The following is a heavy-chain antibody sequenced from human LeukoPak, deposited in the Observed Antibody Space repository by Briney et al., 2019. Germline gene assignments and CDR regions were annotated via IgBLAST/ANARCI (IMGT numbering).Heavy chain of an antibody. D-gene: IGHD1-26*01. J-gene: IGHJ4*02. CDR1: GFTFNNYA. CDR2: IIDSGIST. CDR3: AKGSRGNYYD. V-gene: IGHV3-23*01. Sequence: GGSLRLSCAASGFTFNNYALTWVCQAPEKGLEWVSSIIDSGISTYYGDSVKGRFTISRDNSKNTLYLQMNSLRAEDTAVYYCAKGSRGNYYDWGQGTLVTVSS.